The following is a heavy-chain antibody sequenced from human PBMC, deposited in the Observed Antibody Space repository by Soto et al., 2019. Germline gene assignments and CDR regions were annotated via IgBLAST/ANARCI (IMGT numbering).Heavy chain of an antibody. D-gene: IGHD2-15*01. CDR1: GFVFSKYG. CDR3: ARSDVDCSGGTCFSFGFDY. V-gene: IGHV3-30*03. J-gene: IGHJ4*01. CDR2: TSYDGSTE. Sequence: QVQLVESGGGLVQPGGSLRLSCTASGFVFSKYGMHWVCQAPGKGLEWVAVTSYDGSTEFYAESVKGRFTVSRDNSENTLYLQMNSLRVGDTAVYFCARSDVDCSGGTCFSFGFDYWGQGTPVTVSS.